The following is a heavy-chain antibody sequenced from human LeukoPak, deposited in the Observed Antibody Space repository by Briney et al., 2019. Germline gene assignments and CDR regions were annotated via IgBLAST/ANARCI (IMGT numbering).Heavy chain of an antibody. CDR2: IKQDGSEK. J-gene: IGHJ3*02. V-gene: IGHV3-7*01. CDR1: GITFSSYW. D-gene: IGHD7-27*01. Sequence: VQPGGSLRLSCAASGITFSSYWMSWVRQAPGKGLEWVANIKQDGSEKYYVDSVKGRFTISRDNAKNSLYLQMNSLRAEDTAVYYCARREHSLGIALGDDAFDIWGQGTMVTVSS. CDR3: ARREHSLGIALGDDAFDI.